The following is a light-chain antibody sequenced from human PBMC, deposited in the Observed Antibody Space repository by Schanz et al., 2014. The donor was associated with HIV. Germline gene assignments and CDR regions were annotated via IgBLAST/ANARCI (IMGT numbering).Light chain of an antibody. CDR1: QTFSKNY. Sequence: EIVLTQSPDTLSLSPGERATLSCRASQTFSKNYLAWYHQKPGQAPRLLIYGASSRATGIPDRFSGSGSGTDFTLTISRLEPEDFALYYCQQYDSSPTFGQGTKVEIK. V-gene: IGKV3-20*01. CDR3: QQYDSSPT. CDR2: GAS. J-gene: IGKJ1*01.